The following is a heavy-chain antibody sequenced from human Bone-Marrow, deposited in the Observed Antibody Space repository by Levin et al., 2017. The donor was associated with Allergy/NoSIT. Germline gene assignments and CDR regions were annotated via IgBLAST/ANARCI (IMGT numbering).Heavy chain of an antibody. V-gene: IGHV3-48*03. CDR1: GFTFTYYE. Sequence: PGGSLRLSCEASGFTFTYYEMDWVRQAPGKGLEWVAFISETTVHYADSVRGRFTISRDNAKNSLFLQMNSLQAEDTAVYYCARESYDSTIYPPWYFDLWGRGTLVTVSS. CDR3: ARESYDSTIYPPWYFDL. CDR2: ISETTV. J-gene: IGHJ2*01. D-gene: IGHD3-16*01.